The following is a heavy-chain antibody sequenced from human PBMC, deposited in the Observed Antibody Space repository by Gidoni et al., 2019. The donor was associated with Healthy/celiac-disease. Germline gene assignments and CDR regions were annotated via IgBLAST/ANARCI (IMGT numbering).Heavy chain of an antibody. CDR2: IKQDGSEK. CDR1: GFTFSSYW. Sequence: EVQLVESGGGLVQPGGSLRLSCAASGFTFSSYWMSWVRQAPGKGLEWVANIKQDGSEKYYVDSVKGRFTISRDNAKNSLYLQMNSLRAEDTAVYYCARVLVPSYDFWSVGFNYYYYGMDVWGQGTTVTVSS. J-gene: IGHJ6*02. V-gene: IGHV3-7*01. D-gene: IGHD3-3*01. CDR3: ARVLVPSYDFWSVGFNYYYYGMDV.